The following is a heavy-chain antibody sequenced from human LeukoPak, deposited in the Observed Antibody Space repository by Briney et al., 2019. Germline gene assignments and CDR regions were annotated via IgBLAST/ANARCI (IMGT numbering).Heavy chain of an antibody. CDR3: ARGERGNWGLYYFDY. V-gene: IGHV3-30-3*01. Sequence: GGSLRLSCAASGFTFSSYAIHWVRQTPGKGLECVAVISYDGSNKYYADSVKGRFTISRDSSKNTVYLQMNSLRDEDTAVYYCARGERGNWGLYYFDYWGQGTLVTVSS. D-gene: IGHD7-27*01. CDR2: ISYDGSNK. J-gene: IGHJ4*02. CDR1: GFTFSSYA.